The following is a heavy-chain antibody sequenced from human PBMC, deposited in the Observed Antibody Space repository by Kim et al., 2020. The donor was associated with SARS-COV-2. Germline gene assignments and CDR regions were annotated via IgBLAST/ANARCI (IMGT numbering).Heavy chain of an antibody. D-gene: IGHD1-26*01. CDR1: GGSISSYY. CDR2: IYYSGST. CDR3: ARAEGATVLFDYYYYGMDV. Sequence: SETLSLTCTVSGGSISSYYWSWIRQPPGKGLELIGYIYYSGSTNYNPSLKSRVTISVDTSKNQFSLKLSSVTAADTAVYYCARAEGATVLFDYYYYGMDVWGQGTTVTVSS. J-gene: IGHJ6*02. V-gene: IGHV4-59*01.